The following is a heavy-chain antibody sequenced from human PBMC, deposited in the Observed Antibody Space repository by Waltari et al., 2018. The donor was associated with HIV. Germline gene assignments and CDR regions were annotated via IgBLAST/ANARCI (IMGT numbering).Heavy chain of an antibody. CDR3: ARNKFPAADDAFDI. CDR1: GDRVSSNIAA. D-gene: IGHD6-25*01. V-gene: IGHV6-1*01. J-gene: IGHJ3*02. CDR2: TYDRAKCYN. Sequence: QVQLQPSGPGLVKPSQPLSLTFAISGDRVSSNIAAWNWIRQSPSRGLEWLGRTYDRAKCYNDYAVSVKSRITINPDTSKNQFSLQLNSVTPEDTAVYYCARNKFPAADDAFDIWGQGTMVTVSS.